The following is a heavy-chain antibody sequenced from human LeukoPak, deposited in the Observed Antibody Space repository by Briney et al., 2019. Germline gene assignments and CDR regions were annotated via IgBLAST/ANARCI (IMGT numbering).Heavy chain of an antibody. V-gene: IGHV4-59*01. J-gene: IGHJ4*02. CDR2: IYYSGST. Sequence: PSETLSLTCTASGGSISSYYWSWIRQPPGKGLEWIGYIYYSGSTNYNTSLKSRVTISIDTSKNQFSLNLSSVTAADTAVYYCARGASGYSYGWGQGTLVTVSS. CDR1: GGSISSYY. CDR3: ARGASGYSYG. D-gene: IGHD5-18*01.